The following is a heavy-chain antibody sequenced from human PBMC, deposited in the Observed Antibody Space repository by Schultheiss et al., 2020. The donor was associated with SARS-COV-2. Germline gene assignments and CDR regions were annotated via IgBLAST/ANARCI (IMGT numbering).Heavy chain of an antibody. CDR1: GFTFSSYA. J-gene: IGHJ4*02. Sequence: GGSLRLSCAASGFTFSSYAMSWVRQAPGKGLEWVSAIRGSGGSTYYADSVKGRFTISRDNSKNTLYLQMNSLRAEDTAVYYCAKSHYYDSSGYYYHFDYWGQGTLVTVS. CDR2: IRGSGGST. V-gene: IGHV3-23*01. D-gene: IGHD3-22*01. CDR3: AKSHYYDSSGYYYHFDY.